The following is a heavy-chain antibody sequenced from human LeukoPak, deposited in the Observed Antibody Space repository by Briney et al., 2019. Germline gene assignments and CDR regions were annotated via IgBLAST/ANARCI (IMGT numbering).Heavy chain of an antibody. Sequence: PSETLSLTCAVSGGSFRNHYWSWIRQPPGKGLGWIGEINHRESTNYNPSLKSRVTISVDTSKNQFSLKLNSVTAADTAVYYCAREFYDRSGYYFVPFDYWGQGTLVTVSS. CDR1: GGSFRNHY. D-gene: IGHD3-22*01. J-gene: IGHJ4*02. CDR3: AREFYDRSGYYFVPFDY. V-gene: IGHV4-34*01. CDR2: INHREST.